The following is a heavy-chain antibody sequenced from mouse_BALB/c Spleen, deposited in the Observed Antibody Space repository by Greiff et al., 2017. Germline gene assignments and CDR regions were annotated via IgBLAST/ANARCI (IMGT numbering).Heavy chain of an antibody. CDR2: ISSGGSYT. CDR1: GFTFSSYG. D-gene: IGHD2-4*01. CDR3: ARHGGDYDEDYYAMDY. J-gene: IGHJ4*01. V-gene: IGHV5-6*01. Sequence: EVMLVESGGDLVKPGGSLKLSCAASGFTFSSYGMSWVRQTPDKRLEWVATISSGGSYTYYPDSVKGRFTISRDNAKNTLYLQMSSLKSEDTAMYYCARHGGDYDEDYYAMDYWGQGTSVTVSS.